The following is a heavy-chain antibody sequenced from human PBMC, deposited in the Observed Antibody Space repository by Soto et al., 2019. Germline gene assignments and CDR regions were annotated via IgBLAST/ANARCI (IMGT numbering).Heavy chain of an antibody. CDR2: IYHSGST. V-gene: IGHV4-30-2*01. CDR1: GGSISSGGYS. J-gene: IGHJ4*02. CDR3: AGGAVAWYFDY. Sequence: TLSLTCAVSGGSISSGGYSWSWIRQPPGKGLEWIGYIYHSGSTYYNPSLKSRVTISVDRSKNQFSLKLSSVTAADTAVYYCAGGAVAWYFDYWGQGTLVTVSS. D-gene: IGHD6-19*01.